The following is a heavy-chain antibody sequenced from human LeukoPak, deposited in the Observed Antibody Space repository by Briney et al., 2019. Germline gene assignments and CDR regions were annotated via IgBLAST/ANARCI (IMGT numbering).Heavy chain of an antibody. CDR2: ISYSGRT. CDR1: DDSISRDF. J-gene: IGHJ4*02. CDR3: ARLPVVSGWPFDY. D-gene: IGHD6-19*01. Sequence: PSETLSLTCTASDDSISRDFWTWIRQPPGKGLEWIGYISYSGRTEYNPSLKSRVTISIQTSKNKFSLKLTSVTAADTAIFYCARLPVVSGWPFDYWGQGILVTVSS. V-gene: IGHV4-59*01.